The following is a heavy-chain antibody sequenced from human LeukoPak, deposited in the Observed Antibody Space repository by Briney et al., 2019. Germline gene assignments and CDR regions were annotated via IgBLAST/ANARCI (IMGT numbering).Heavy chain of an antibody. CDR3: AKDPRRYSRTGGYFDY. V-gene: IGHV3-30*02. J-gene: IGHJ4*02. D-gene: IGHD6-13*01. Sequence: AGGSLRLSCAASGFTFSSYGMHWVRQAPGKGLEWVAFIRYDGSNKYYADSVKGRFTISRDSSKNTLYLQMNSLRAEDTAVYYCAKDPRRYSRTGGYFDYWGQGTLVTVSS. CDR2: IRYDGSNK. CDR1: GFTFSSYG.